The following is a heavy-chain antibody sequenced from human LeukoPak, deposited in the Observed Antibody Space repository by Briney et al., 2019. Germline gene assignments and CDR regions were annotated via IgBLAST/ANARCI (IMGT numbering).Heavy chain of an antibody. J-gene: IGHJ6*02. Sequence: GASVKVSCKASGGTFSSYAMSWVRQAPGKGLEWVSGISGSGGSTYYADSVKGRFTISRDNSKNTLYLQMNSLRAEDTAVYYCAKAKTDPYYYGMDVWGQGTTVTVSS. CDR2: ISGSGGST. CDR1: GGTFSSYA. CDR3: AKAKTDPYYYGMDV. V-gene: IGHV3-23*01.